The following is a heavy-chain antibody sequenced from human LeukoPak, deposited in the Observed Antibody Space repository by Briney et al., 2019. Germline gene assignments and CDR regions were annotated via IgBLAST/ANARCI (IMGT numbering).Heavy chain of an antibody. Sequence: GGSLRLSCAASGFTFISYSMNWVRQAPGKGLEWVSYISSSSSTIYYADSVKGRFTISRDNAKNSLYLQMNSLRAEDTAVYYCARVAGMSLVADIWGQGTMVTVSS. CDR3: ARVAGMSLVADI. D-gene: IGHD2-8*02. J-gene: IGHJ3*02. CDR2: ISSSSSTI. CDR1: GFTFISYS. V-gene: IGHV3-48*04.